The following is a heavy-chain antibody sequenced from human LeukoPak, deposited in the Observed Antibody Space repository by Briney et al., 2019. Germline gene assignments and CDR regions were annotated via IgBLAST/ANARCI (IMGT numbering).Heavy chain of an antibody. CDR2: MNPNSGNT. CDR3: ARGGGGVYCSSTSCHGTYYYYYYGMDV. V-gene: IGHV1-8*01. Sequence: GASVKVSCKASGYTFTSYDINWVRQATGQGLEWMGWMNPNSGNTGYAQKFQGRVTMTRNTSISTAYMELSSLRSEDTAVYYCARGGGGVYCSSTSCHGTYYYYYYGMDVWGQGTTVTVSS. D-gene: IGHD2-2*01. J-gene: IGHJ6*02. CDR1: GYTFTSYD.